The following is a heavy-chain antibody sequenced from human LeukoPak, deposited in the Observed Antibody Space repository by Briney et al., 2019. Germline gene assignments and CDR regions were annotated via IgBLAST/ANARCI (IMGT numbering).Heavy chain of an antibody. Sequence: PSETLSLTCTVSGGSISSSSYYWGWIRQPPGKGLEWIGSIYYSGSAYYNPSLKSRVTISVDTSKNQFSLKLSSVTAADTAVYYCARGEYNWFDPWGQGTLVTVSS. CDR3: ARGEYNWFDP. CDR2: IYYSGSA. J-gene: IGHJ5*02. V-gene: IGHV4-39*07. CDR1: GGSISSSSYY.